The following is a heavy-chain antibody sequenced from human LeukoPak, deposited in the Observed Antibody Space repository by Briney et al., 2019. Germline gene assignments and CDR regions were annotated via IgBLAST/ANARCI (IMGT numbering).Heavy chain of an antibody. V-gene: IGHV1-69*05. D-gene: IGHD3-10*01. CDR2: IIPIFGTA. J-gene: IGHJ5*02. CDR3: ARSSYYGSGSQYKGGKNWFDP. Sequence: GASVKVSCKASGGTFSSYAISWVRQAPGQGLEWMGGIIPIFGTANYAQKFQGRVTITTDESTSTAYMELSSLRSEDTAVYYCARSSYYGSGSQYKGGKNWFDPWGQGTLVTVSS. CDR1: GGTFSSYA.